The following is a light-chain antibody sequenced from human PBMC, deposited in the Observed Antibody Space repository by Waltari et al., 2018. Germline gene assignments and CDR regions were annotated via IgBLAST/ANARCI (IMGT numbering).Light chain of an antibody. CDR1: SSNIGTNT. CDR3: AAWDDSLNGFYV. Sequence: QSVLTQPPSASGTPGQRVTISCSGSSSNIGTNTVNWYQQLPGTAPKLLIYNNNQGPSRVPDRFSGSKSGTSASLAISGLQSEDEADYYCAAWDDSLNGFYVFGTGTKVTVL. J-gene: IGLJ1*01. V-gene: IGLV1-44*01. CDR2: NNN.